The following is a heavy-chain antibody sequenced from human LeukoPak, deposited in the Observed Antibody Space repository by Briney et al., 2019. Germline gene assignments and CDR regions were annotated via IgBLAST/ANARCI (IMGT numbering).Heavy chain of an antibody. CDR1: GFTFSSYA. V-gene: IGHV3-23*01. CDR2: ISGSGGSS. D-gene: IGHD6-13*01. Sequence: GGSLRLSCAASGFTFSSYAMTWVRQAPGKGLEWVSGISGSGGSSYSADSVKGRFTISRDNSKNTLYLQMNSLRAEDTAVYYCAEDHGGIAIWGQGTMVTVSS. CDR3: AEDHGGIAI. J-gene: IGHJ3*02.